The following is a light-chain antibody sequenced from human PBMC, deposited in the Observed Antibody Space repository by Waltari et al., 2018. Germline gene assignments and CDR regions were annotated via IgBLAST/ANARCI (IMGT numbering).Light chain of an antibody. V-gene: IGKV3-15*01. CDR3: QQYNNWPLT. Sequence: EMVMTQSPATLSVSPGERATLSCRASQSVSSDLAWYQQKSGQAPRLLIYAASNRATGIPARFNGGGSWTEFTLTISSLQSGDSAVYYCQQYNNWPLTFGQGTKVEIK. CDR1: QSVSSD. CDR2: AAS. J-gene: IGKJ1*01.